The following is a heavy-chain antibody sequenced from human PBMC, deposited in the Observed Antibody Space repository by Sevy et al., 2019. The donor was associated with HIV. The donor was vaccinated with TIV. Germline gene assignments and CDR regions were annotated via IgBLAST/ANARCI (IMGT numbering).Heavy chain of an antibody. D-gene: IGHD4-4*01. J-gene: IGHJ1*01. CDR2: ISYDATNN. CDR1: GFTFTSYS. Sequence: GGSLRLSCAASGFTFTSYSMHWVRQAPGKGLEWVATISYDATNNHYADSVKGRFTISRDNSRNSLFLQMNSLRSEDTAVYYCDLVRLSSNVAEYFQNWGQGTLVTVSS. CDR3: DLVRLSSNVAEYFQN. V-gene: IGHV3-30-3*01.